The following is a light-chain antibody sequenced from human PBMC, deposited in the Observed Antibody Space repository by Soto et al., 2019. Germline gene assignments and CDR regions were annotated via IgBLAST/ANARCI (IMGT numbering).Light chain of an antibody. CDR3: QQRSAWPRT. Sequence: EILLTQSPATLSLSPGERATLSCRASQSIGTFLGWYQQRPGQAPRLLIYDASKRATGIPARFSGGGSGTDFTLTISSLEPEDFAVYYCQQRSAWPRTFGPGTTVDIK. V-gene: IGKV3-11*01. CDR2: DAS. J-gene: IGKJ3*01. CDR1: QSIGTF.